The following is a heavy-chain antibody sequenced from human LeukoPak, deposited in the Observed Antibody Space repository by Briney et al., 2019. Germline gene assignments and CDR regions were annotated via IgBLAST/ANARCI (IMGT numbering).Heavy chain of an antibody. CDR2: FDPEDGET. Sequence: ASVKVSCKVSGYTLTELSMHWVRQAPGKGLEWMGGFDPEDGETIYAQKFQGRVTMTEDTSTDTAYMELSSLRSEDTAVYYCARATYYYDSSGYYRSPDFGYWGQGTLVTVSS. J-gene: IGHJ4*02. CDR1: GYTLTELS. CDR3: ARATYYYDSSGYYRSPDFGY. V-gene: IGHV1-24*01. D-gene: IGHD3-22*01.